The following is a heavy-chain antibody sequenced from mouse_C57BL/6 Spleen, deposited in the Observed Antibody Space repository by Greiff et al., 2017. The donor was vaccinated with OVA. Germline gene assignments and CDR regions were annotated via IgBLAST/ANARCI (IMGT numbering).Heavy chain of an antibody. CDR3: ATLITTVVATYYWYFDV. CDR1: GYTFTSYW. Sequence: VQLQQPGAELVKPGASVKLSCKASGYTFTSYWMHWVKQRPGQGLEWIGMIHPNSGSTNYNEKFKSKATLTVDKSSSTAYMQLSSLTSEDSAVYYCATLITTVVATYYWYFDVWGTGTTVTVSS. J-gene: IGHJ1*03. D-gene: IGHD1-1*01. V-gene: IGHV1-64*01. CDR2: IHPNSGST.